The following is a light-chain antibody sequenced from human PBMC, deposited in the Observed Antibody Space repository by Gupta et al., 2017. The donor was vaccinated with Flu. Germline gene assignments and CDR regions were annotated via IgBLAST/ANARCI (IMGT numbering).Light chain of an antibody. CDR3: QQGNGVPLT. CDR1: QSVSGY. Sequence: DIQMTQSQCSLPVSVGDRVTITCRASQSVSGYVNWYQQRPGKAPKLLISDVSNLQSGVPSTFRGSGSGTDFTLTISNLQTEDSATYYCQQGNGVPLTFGGGTKVDIK. J-gene: IGKJ4*01. V-gene: IGKV1-39*01. CDR2: DVS.